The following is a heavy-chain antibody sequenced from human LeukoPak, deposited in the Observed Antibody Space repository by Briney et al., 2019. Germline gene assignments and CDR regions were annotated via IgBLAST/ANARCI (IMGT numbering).Heavy chain of an antibody. D-gene: IGHD3-10*01. CDR3: ARGARITMVRGVPRSGWFDP. CDR1: GFTFSSYG. CDR2: IRYDGSNK. V-gene: IGHV3-30*02. Sequence: GGSLRLSCAASGFTFSSYGMHWVRQAPGKGLEWVAFIRYDGSNKYYADSVKGRFTISRDNSKNTLYLQMNSLRAEDTAVYYCARGARITMVRGVPRSGWFDPWGQGTLVTVSS. J-gene: IGHJ5*02.